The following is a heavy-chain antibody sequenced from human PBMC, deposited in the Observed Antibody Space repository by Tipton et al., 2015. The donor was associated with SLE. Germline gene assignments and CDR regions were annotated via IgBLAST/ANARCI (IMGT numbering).Heavy chain of an antibody. Sequence: TLSLTCTVSGGSINRNYWSWIRQPPGKGLEWIGYVYYSGTTNYNPSLKSRVTISVDASKDQFSLRLNSVTAADTAVYYCARDAYTNYCYYMDVWGKGTTVTVSS. CDR2: VYYSGTT. D-gene: IGHD4-11*01. V-gene: IGHV4-59*01. CDR1: GGSINRNY. J-gene: IGHJ6*03. CDR3: ARDAYTNYCYYMDV.